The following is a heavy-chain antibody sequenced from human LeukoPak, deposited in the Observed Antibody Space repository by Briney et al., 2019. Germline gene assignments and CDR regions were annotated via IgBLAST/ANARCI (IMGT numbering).Heavy chain of an antibody. J-gene: IGHJ6*03. V-gene: IGHV4-59*12. CDR1: GGSISSYY. CDR2: IYYSGST. Sequence: SETLSLTCTVSGGSISSYYWSWIRQPPEEGLEWIGYIYYSGSTNYIPSLKSRVTMSVDTSKNQLPLRLNSVTAADTAVYYCARWYCSTNTCYHLDVWGKGTTVTVSS. D-gene: IGHD2-2*01. CDR3: ARWYCSTNTCYHLDV.